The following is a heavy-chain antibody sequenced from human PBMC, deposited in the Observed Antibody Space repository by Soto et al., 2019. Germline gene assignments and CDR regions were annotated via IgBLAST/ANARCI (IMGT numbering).Heavy chain of an antibody. CDR1: GGTFSSYA. CDR2: IIPIFGTA. V-gene: IGHV1-69*13. D-gene: IGHD4-17*01. CDR3: ARRNYGGNYNWFDP. Sequence: SVKVSCKASGGTFSSYATSWVRQAPGQGLEWMGGIIPIFGTANYAQKFQGRVTITADESTSTAYMELSSLRSEDTAVYYCARRNYGGNYNWFDPWGQGTLVTVSS. J-gene: IGHJ5*02.